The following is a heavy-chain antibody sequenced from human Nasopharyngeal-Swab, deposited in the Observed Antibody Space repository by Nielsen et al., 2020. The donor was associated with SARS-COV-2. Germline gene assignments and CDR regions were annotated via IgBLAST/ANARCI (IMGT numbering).Heavy chain of an antibody. D-gene: IGHD3-10*01. J-gene: IGHJ3*02. CDR2: INHSGST. CDR3: ARGPALVIRKTLSSGFDI. V-gene: IGHV4-34*01. Sequence: SETLSLTCAVFGGSFSGSYWSWIRQPPGRGLEWIGEINHSGSTMYIPSLKSRVTISVDTSKNQFSLNLTSVTAADTAMYYCARGPALVIRKTLSSGFDIWGQGTTVTVSS. CDR1: GGSFSGSY.